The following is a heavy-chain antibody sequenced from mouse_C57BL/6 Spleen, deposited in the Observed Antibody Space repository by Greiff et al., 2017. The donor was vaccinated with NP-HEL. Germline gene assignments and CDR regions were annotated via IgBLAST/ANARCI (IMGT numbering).Heavy chain of an antibody. V-gene: IGHV1-82*01. CDR1: GYAFSSSW. J-gene: IGHJ2*01. Sequence: QVQLQQSGPELVKPGASVKISCKASGYAFSSSWMTWVKQRPGKGLEWIGRIYPGDGDTNYNGKFKGKATLTADKSSSTAYMQISSLTSEDSAVYFGARQGYGSFFDYWGQGTTLTVSS. CDR3: ARQGYGSFFDY. D-gene: IGHD1-1*01. CDR2: IYPGDGDT.